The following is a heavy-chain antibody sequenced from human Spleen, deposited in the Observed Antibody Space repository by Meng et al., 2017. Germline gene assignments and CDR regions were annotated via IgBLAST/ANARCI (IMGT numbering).Heavy chain of an antibody. J-gene: IGHJ5*02. CDR1: GGSFSDYY. V-gene: IGHV4-34*01. Sequence: VRLQQWVYGLFKPSETLSLTCVVSGGSFSDYYWTWIRQPPGKGLEWIGEINHSGSTTYNPSLKSRVTISVDTSKNQFSLKLNSVTAADTAVYYCARGPWITVAGGWFDPWGQGTLVTVSS. CDR2: INHSGST. CDR3: ARGPWITVAGGWFDP. D-gene: IGHD2-2*03.